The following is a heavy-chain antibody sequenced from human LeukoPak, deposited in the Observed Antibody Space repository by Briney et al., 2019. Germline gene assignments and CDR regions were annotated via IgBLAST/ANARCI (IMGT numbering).Heavy chain of an antibody. V-gene: IGHV1-46*01. CDR3: ARDVRLYSSSSEWGYFDY. CDR1: GYTFTGYY. J-gene: IGHJ4*02. CDR2: INPSGGST. Sequence: ASVKVSCKASGYTFTGYYMHWVRQAPGQGLEWMGIINPSGGSTNYAQKFQGRVTVTRDTSTSTVYMELSSLTSDDTAVYYCARDVRLYSSSSEWGYFDYWGQGTLVTVSS. D-gene: IGHD6-6*01.